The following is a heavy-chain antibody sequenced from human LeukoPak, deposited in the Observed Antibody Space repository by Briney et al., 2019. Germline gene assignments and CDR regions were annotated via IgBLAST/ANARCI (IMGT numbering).Heavy chain of an antibody. V-gene: IGHV1-3*01. D-gene: IGHD5-12*01. J-gene: IGHJ4*02. CDR3: ASHHGGYSGYELLDY. CDR1: GYTFTSYA. CDR2: INAGNGNT. Sequence: ASVKVSCKASGYTFTSYATHWVRQAPGQRLEWMGWINAGNGNTKYSQKFQGRVTITRDTSASTAYMELSSLRSEDTAVYYCASHHGGYSGYELLDYWGQGTLVTVSS.